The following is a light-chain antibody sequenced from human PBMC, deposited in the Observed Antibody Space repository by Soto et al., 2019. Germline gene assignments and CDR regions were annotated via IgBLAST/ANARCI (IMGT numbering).Light chain of an antibody. V-gene: IGKV1-5*01. J-gene: IGKJ1*01. CDR1: QSISSW. CDR2: DAS. CDR3: QQDNCYPWT. Sequence: MTMSPSTLTASVRNRVTITCRASQSISSWWAWYQQKPGKAPKLLIYDASSLESGVPSRFRGSGSGTEFTLTISGMQPDDFATYYCQQDNCYPWTFGQVTKVDIK.